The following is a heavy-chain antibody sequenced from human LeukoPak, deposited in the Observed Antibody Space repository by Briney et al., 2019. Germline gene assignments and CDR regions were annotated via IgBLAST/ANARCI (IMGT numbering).Heavy chain of an antibody. J-gene: IGHJ4*02. CDR1: GGSFSGYY. Sequence: SETLSLTCAVYGGSFSGYYWSWIRQPPGKGLEWIGEINHSGSTNYNPSLKSRVTISVDTSKNQFSLKLSSVTAADTAVYYCARAAQRIQLWSRPFFDYWGQGTLVTVSS. CDR3: ARAAQRIQLWSRPFFDY. CDR2: INHSGST. D-gene: IGHD5-18*01. V-gene: IGHV4-34*01.